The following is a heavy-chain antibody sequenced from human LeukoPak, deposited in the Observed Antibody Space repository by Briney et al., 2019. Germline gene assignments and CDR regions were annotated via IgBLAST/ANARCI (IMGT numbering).Heavy chain of an antibody. J-gene: IGHJ4*02. V-gene: IGHV3-74*01. CDR1: GFTFSNYW. CDR3: AGGDSGCLSDY. CDR2: VKTDGSYT. Sequence: GGSLRLSCAASGFTFSNYWMHWVRQAPGKGLVWVARVKTDGSYTTYADSVKGRFTISRDNTKNTLYLQMNSLSAEDTGVYFCAGGDSGCLSDYWGQGTLVTVSS. D-gene: IGHD3-22*01.